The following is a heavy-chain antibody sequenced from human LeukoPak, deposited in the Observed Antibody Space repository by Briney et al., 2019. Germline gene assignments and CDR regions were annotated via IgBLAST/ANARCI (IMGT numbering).Heavy chain of an antibody. CDR2: IIPIFGTA. CDR1: GGTFSSYA. D-gene: IGHD3-10*01. J-gene: IGHJ5*02. CDR3: ARDGRGSRSSWFDP. V-gene: IGHV1-69*05. Sequence: SVKVSCKASGGTFSSYAISWVRQAPGQGLEWMGGIIPIFGTANYAQKFQGRVFITRDTSINTAYMELSSLGSDDTAVYYCARDGRGSRSSWFDPWGQGTLVIVSS.